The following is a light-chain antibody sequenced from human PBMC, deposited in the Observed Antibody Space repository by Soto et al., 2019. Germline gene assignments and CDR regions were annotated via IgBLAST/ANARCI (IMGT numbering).Light chain of an antibody. CDR3: QQRSNWPPIT. CDR2: DAY. V-gene: IGKV3-11*01. Sequence: ELVLTQSPATLSLSPGDSATLSCRASQSVSSYLAWYQQKPGQAPRLLIYDAYNRATGIPARFSGSGSGTDFTLTISSLEPEDFAVYYCQQRSNWPPITFGQGTRLEIK. J-gene: IGKJ5*01. CDR1: QSVSSY.